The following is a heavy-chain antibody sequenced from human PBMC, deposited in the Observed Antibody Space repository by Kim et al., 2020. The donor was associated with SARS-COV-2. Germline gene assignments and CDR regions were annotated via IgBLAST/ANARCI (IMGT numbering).Heavy chain of an antibody. Sequence: GGSLRLSCAASGFTFSSYAMHWVRQAPGKGLEWVAVISYDGSNKYYADSVKGRFTISRDNSKNTLYLQMNSLRAEDTAVYYCAREAYSYGAFDYWGQGNL. CDR3: AREAYSYGAFDY. V-gene: IGHV3-30-3*01. CDR1: GFTFSSYA. CDR2: ISYDGSNK. J-gene: IGHJ4*02. D-gene: IGHD5-18*01.